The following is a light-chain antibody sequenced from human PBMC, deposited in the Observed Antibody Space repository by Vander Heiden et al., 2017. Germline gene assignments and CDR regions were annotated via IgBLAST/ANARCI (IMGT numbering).Light chain of an antibody. CDR2: AAS. V-gene: IGKV1-27*01. CDR1: QGISNY. J-gene: IGKJ3*01. Sequence: DIQMTQSPSSLSASVGDRVTIPCRASQGISNYLAWYQQKPGKVPKLLIYAASTLQSGVPSRFSGSGSGTDFTLTISSLQPEDVATYYCQKYNSAPPFTFGPGTKVDIK. CDR3: QKYNSAPPFT.